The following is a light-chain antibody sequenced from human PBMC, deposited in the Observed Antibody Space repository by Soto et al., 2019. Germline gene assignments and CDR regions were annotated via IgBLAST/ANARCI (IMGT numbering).Light chain of an antibody. V-gene: IGLV2-11*01. CDR1: SNDVGGYNY. CDR3: CSYAGTYTLV. J-gene: IGLJ2*01. CDR2: DVN. Sequence: SALTQPRSVSGSPGQSVTISCTGTSNDVGGYNYVSWYQQHPGKAPKLMIYDVNKRPSGVPDRFSGSKSGNTASLTVSGLQAEDEADYYCCSYAGTYTLVFGGGTKLTVL.